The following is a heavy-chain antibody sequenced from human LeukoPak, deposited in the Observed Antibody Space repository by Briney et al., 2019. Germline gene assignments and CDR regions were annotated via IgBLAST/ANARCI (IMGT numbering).Heavy chain of an antibody. V-gene: IGHV6-1*01. D-gene: IGHD6-19*01. CDR3: ARVLGNTGWHTFDY. Sequence: SQTLSLTCVVSGDDVSSKNGAWNWIRQSPSRGLEWLGRTYYRSKWYNDYAESMEGRIIISQDTSKNQYSLHLNSVTPDDTAVYYCARVLGNTGWHTFDYWGQGTLVTVSS. CDR1: GDDVSSKNGA. J-gene: IGHJ4*02. CDR2: TYYRSKWYN.